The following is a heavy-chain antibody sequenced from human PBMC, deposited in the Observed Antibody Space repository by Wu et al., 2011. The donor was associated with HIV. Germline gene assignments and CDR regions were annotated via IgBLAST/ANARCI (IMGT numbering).Heavy chain of an antibody. CDR3: ATDPTILGEG. D-gene: IGHD5-24*01. J-gene: IGHJ1*01. CDR1: GYTFTDNY. V-gene: IGHV1-69-2*01. CDR2: IDPADGEA. Sequence: EVQLVQSGAEVKKPGSTVKISCKVSGYTFTDNYMHWVRQAPGKGLEWVGLIDPADGEAIYADRFLGRVTITADKSTTTAYMELSSLRSEDTAVYYCATDPTILGEGWGQGTRVTVSS.